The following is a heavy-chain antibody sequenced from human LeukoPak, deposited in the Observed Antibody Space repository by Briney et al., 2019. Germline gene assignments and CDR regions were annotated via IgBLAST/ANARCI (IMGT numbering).Heavy chain of an antibody. D-gene: IGHD6-13*01. CDR1: GFTFRNYA. CDR2: IDGGGGPT. Sequence: PGGSLRLSCAASGFTFRNYAMSWVRQAPGKGLEWVSVIDGGGGPTYYADSVKGRFTIFRDNSKNTLYLQMNSLRAEDTAVYYCAKGSLGSWYYFDHWGQGTLVTVSS. CDR3: AKGSLGSWYYFDH. V-gene: IGHV3-23*01. J-gene: IGHJ4*02.